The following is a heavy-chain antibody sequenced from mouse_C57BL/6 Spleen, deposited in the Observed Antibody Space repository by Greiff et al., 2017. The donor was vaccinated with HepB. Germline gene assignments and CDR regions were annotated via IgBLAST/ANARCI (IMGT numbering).Heavy chain of an antibody. CDR3: ARSGLRRGAWFAY. V-gene: IGHV1-76*01. CDR1: GYTFTDYY. J-gene: IGHJ3*01. Sequence: QVQLKQSGAELVRPGASVKLSCKASGYTFTDYYINWVKQRPGQGLEWIARIYPGSGNTYYNEKFKGKATLTAEKSSSTAYMQLSSLTSEDSAVYFCARSGLRRGAWFAYWGQGTLVTVSA. CDR2: IYPGSGNT. D-gene: IGHD2-4*01.